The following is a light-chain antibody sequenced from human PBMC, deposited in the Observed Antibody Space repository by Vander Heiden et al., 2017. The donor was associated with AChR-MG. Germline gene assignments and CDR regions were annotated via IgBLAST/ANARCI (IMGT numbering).Light chain of an antibody. Sequence: NFVLTQPHSVSESPGKTVPISCTRRGGSIASNSVQWYQQRPGSAPTTVIFEDNHRPSGVPDRFSGSIDSSSNSASLIISGLKTEDEADYYCQSYDDTNHGVFGGGTKLTVL. CDR2: EDN. CDR3: QSYDDTNHGV. J-gene: IGLJ2*01. V-gene: IGLV6-57*03. CDR1: GGSIASNS.